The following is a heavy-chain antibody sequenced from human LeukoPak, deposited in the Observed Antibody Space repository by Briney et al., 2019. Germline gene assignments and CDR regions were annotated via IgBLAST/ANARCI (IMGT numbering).Heavy chain of an antibody. J-gene: IGHJ4*02. D-gene: IGHD3-3*01. CDR2: IYTSGST. CDR3: ARQSITIFGVALIDY. Sequence: SQTLSLTCTVSGGSISSGSYYWSWIRQPAGKGLEWIGRIYTSGSTNYNPSLKSRVTISVDTSKNQFSLKLSSVTAADTAVYYCARQSITIFGVALIDYWGQGTLVTVSP. CDR1: GGSISSGSYY. V-gene: IGHV4-61*02.